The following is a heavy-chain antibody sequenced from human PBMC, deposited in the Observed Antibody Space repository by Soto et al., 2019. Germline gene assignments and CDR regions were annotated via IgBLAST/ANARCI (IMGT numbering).Heavy chain of an antibody. V-gene: IGHV4-31*03. Sequence: QVQLQESGPGLVKPSETLSLTCTVSGGSVSSGAYYWTWIRQHPGKGLEWVGYIYHNGTTSYNPSLKRRVTISLDTSKNQFSLRLSSVTAADTAVYYCARAIQYCRRRRLGGCVDSYAYYMDVCGKGTAVTVS. CDR2: IYHNGTT. CDR3: ARAIQYCRRRRLGGCVDSYAYYMDV. CDR1: GGSVSSGAYY. J-gene: IGHJ6*03. D-gene: IGHD2-15*01.